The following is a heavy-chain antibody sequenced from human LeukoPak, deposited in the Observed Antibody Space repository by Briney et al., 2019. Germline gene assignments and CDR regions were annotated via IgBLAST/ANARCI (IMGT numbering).Heavy chain of an antibody. CDR2: ISAYNGNT. CDR3: ARDPERDFWSGYLYYFDY. D-gene: IGHD3-3*01. V-gene: IGHV1-18*01. J-gene: IGHJ4*02. CDR1: GYTFTSYG. Sequence: ASVKVSCKASGYTFTSYGISWVRQAPGQGLEWMGWISAYNGNTNYAQKLQGRVTMTTDTSTSTAYMELRSLRSDDTAVYYCARDPERDFWSGYLYYFDYWGQGTLVTVSS.